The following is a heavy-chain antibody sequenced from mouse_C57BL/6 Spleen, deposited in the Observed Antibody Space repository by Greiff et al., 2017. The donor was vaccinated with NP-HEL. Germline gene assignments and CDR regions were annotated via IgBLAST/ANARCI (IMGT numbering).Heavy chain of an antibody. CDR3: ARRGFTTVVAPYAMDY. V-gene: IGHV1-19*01. CDR1: GYTFTDYY. CDR2: INPYNGGT. D-gene: IGHD1-1*01. Sequence: VQLQQSGPVLVKPGASVKMSCKASGYTFTDYYMNWVKQSHGKSLEWIGVINPYNGGTSYNQKFKGKATLTVDKSSSTAYMELNSLTSEDSAVYYCARRGFTTVVAPYAMDYWGQGTSVTVSS. J-gene: IGHJ4*01.